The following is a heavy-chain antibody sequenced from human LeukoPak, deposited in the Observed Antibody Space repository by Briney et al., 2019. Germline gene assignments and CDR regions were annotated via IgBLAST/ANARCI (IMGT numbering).Heavy chain of an antibody. CDR3: ARDRGSSWYGGYYFDY. V-gene: IGHV3-74*01. D-gene: IGHD6-13*01. J-gene: IGHJ4*02. Sequence: PGGSLRLSCVGSGFTFSSYWMHWVRQGPGKGLEWVSRISIDGSTTTYADSVKGRFTISRDNAKNTAYLQMNSLRAEDTAVYYCARDRGSSWYGGYYFDYWGQGTLVTVSS. CDR2: ISIDGSTT. CDR1: GFTFSSYW.